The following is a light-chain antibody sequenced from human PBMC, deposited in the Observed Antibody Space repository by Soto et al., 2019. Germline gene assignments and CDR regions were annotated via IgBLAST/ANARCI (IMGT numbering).Light chain of an antibody. CDR1: QSIKNNF. Sequence: EIVLTQSAGTLSLAPGERATLACRASQSIKNNFLAWYQQKPGQAPRLLIFGASSRSSGIPYRFSGSGSGTDFTLTVSRLEPEDFAVYYCQQYSTSPINFGQGTRLEIK. CDR2: GAS. V-gene: IGKV3-20*01. CDR3: QQYSTSPIN. J-gene: IGKJ5*01.